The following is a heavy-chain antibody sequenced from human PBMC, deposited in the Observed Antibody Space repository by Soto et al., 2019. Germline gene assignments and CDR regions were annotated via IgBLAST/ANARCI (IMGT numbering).Heavy chain of an antibody. V-gene: IGHV1-46*03. Sequence: ASVNVSCKASGYTLTSYYMHWVRQAPGQGLEWMGIINPSGGSTSYAQKFQGRVTMTRDTSTSTVYMELSSLRSEDTAVYYCARDLGDYSSSWYVTSLFDYWGQGTLVTVSS. CDR3: ARDLGDYSSSWYVTSLFDY. CDR1: GYTLTSYY. D-gene: IGHD6-13*01. J-gene: IGHJ4*02. CDR2: INPSGGST.